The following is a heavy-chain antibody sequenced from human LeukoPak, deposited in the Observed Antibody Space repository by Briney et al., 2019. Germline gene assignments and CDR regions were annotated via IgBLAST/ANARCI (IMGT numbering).Heavy chain of an antibody. CDR3: ARGSIVVAGIYY. D-gene: IGHD2-2*01. V-gene: IGHV4-34*01. Sequence: SETLSLTCAVYGGSFSGYYWIWIRQPPGKGLEWIGEINHSGSTNYNPSLKSRVTISVDTSKNQFSLKLSSVTAADTAVYYCARGSIVVAGIYYWGQGTLVTVSS. CDR1: GGSFSGYY. J-gene: IGHJ4*02. CDR2: INHSGST.